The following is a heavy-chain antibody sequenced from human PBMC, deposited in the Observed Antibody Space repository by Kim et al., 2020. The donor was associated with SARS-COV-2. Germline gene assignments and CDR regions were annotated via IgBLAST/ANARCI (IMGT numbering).Heavy chain of an antibody. CDR1: GGSFSDYY. J-gene: IGHJ6*03. Sequence: SETLSLTCAVYGGSFSDYYWSWIRQPPGKGLEWIGEINHSGSTNYNPSLKSRVTISVDTSKNQFSLKLSSVTAADTAVYYCARDVIVVVPAPLGLGLYYCYYVDGWGNGTTVTVSS. CDR3: ARDVIVVVPAPLGLGLYYCYYVDG. V-gene: IGHV4-34*01. CDR2: INHSGST. D-gene: IGHD2-2*01.